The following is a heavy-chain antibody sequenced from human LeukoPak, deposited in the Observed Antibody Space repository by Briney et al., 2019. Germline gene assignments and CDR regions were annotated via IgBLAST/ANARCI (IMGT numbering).Heavy chain of an antibody. D-gene: IGHD4-11*01. V-gene: IGHV5-51*01. CDR2: IYPGDSGT. CDR3: ARWSLVYSNYAGYFAS. J-gene: IGHJ4*02. Sequence: GESLKISCKDSGYIFTSYWIGWVLQMAATSLERMVIIYPGDSGTKFNPSFQGQVTISADKSISTAYLQWSSLKASDSAMYYCARWSLVYSNYAGYFASWGRGTLATVSS. CDR1: GYIFTSYW.